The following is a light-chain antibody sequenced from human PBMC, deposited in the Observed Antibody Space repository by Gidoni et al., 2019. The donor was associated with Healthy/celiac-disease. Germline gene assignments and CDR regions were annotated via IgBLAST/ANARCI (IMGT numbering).Light chain of an antibody. CDR2: DAS. CDR3: QQRSNWPPRYT. Sequence: EIVLTQSPATLSLSPGERATLSCRASQSVSSYLAWYQQKPGQAPRLLIYDASNRATCIPASFSGSGSGTDFTLTISSLEPEDFAVYYCQQRSNWPPRYTFGQGTKLEIK. J-gene: IGKJ2*01. CDR1: QSVSSY. V-gene: IGKV3-11*01.